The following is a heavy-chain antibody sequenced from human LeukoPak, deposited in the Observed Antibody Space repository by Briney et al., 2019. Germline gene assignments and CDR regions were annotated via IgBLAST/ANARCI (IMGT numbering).Heavy chain of an antibody. CDR1: GGTFSRHA. CDR3: VRDGSYYDTSGYYYLY. J-gene: IGHJ4*02. D-gene: IGHD3-22*01. CDR2: ITPMFGTA. V-gene: IGHV1-69*13. Sequence: GASVKVSCKASGGTFSRHAISWVRRAPGQGLEWMGGITPMFGTANYAQKFQGRVTITADESTSTAYMELSSLRSEDTAVYYCVRDGSYYDTSGYYYLYWGQGTLVTVSS.